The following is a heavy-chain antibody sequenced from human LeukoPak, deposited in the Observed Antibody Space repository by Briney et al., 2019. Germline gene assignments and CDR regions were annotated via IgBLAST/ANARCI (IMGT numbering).Heavy chain of an antibody. CDR3: ARHPGYSSGLY. Sequence: NPSETLSLTCTVPGGSISSNANYWGWIRQPPGKGLEWIGSIYYSGSTYYNPSLKSRVTISVDTSKNQFSLNLRSLTAADTAVYYCARHPGYSSGLYWGQGTLVTVSS. V-gene: IGHV4-39*01. CDR1: GGSISSNANY. J-gene: IGHJ4*02. CDR2: IYYSGST. D-gene: IGHD6-19*01.